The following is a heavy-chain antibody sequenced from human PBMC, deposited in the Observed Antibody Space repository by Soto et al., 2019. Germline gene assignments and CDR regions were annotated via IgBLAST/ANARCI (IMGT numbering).Heavy chain of an antibody. J-gene: IGHJ4*02. CDR1: GFTFSSYW. V-gene: IGHV3-7*01. CDR2: IKQDGSEK. CDR3: ARSPTGTIFGVVINRYYFDY. D-gene: IGHD3-3*01. Sequence: GGSLRLSCAASGFTFSSYWMSWVRQAPGKGLEWVANIKQDGSEKYYVDSVKGRFTISRDNAKNSLYLQMNSLRAEDTAVYYCARSPTGTIFGVVINRYYFDYWGQGTLVTVSS.